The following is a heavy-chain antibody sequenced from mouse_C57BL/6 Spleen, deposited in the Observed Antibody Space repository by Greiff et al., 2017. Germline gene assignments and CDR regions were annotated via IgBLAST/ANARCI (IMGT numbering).Heavy chain of an antibody. CDR2: IVPEAGES. V-gene: IGHV14-2*01. CDR1: GFNIKDYY. J-gene: IGHJ3*01. Sequence: VQLQQSGAELVKPGGSVKFSCAASGFNIKDYYMHWVHQSPEQGLEWIGRIVPEAGESTSAPKVPGKGTITADTASNTAYLQLSSLTSEDAAVYYCARANWDSWFAYWGQGTLVTVSA. CDR3: ARANWDSWFAY. D-gene: IGHD4-1*01.